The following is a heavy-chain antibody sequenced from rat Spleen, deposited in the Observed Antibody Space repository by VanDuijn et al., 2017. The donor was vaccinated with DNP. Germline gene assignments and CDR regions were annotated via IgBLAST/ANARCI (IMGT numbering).Heavy chain of an antibody. CDR3: ARAATPYYYDGYSYAMDA. CDR1: GFTFSRYW. D-gene: IGHD1-12*03. Sequence: EVQLVEIGGGLVQPGRSLKLSCVASGFTFSRYWMYWIRQAPGKGLEWVASINTDGGRTYYPDSVKGRFTISRDNAKSSLYLQMNSLKSEDTATYYCARAATPYYYDGYSYAMDAWGQGTSVTVSS. CDR2: INTDGGRT. J-gene: IGHJ4*01. V-gene: IGHV5-58*01.